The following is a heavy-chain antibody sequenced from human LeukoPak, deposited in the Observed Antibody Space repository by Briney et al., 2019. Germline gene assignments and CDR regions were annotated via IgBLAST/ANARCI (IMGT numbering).Heavy chain of an antibody. Sequence: SETLSLACTVSGGSFSSYYWSWIRQPAGKGLEWIGRIYTSGSTNYNPSLKSRVTVSVDTYKHQFSLKLSSVTAADTAVYYCARHIGGGIEDMDVWGKGTKVIVSS. J-gene: IGHJ6*03. CDR2: IYTSGST. CDR3: ARHIGGGIEDMDV. V-gene: IGHV4-4*07. D-gene: IGHD3-16*02. CDR1: GGSFSSYY.